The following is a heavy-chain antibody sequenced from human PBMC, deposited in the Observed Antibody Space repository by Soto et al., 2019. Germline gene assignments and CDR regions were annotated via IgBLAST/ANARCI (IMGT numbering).Heavy chain of an antibody. J-gene: IGHJ5*02. CDR1: GFSLRTSGVG. CDR2: IYWNDDK. D-gene: IGHD6-19*01. V-gene: IGHV2-5*01. Sequence: QITLKESGPTLVKPTQTLTLTCIFSGFSLRTSGVGVGWIRQPPGKALEWLGFIYWNDDKRYSPSLKSRLTIIKDTSKNQEVLTMTNMDPVDTATYYCAKSGSSGWYGWFDPWGQGTLVTVSS. CDR3: AKSGSSGWYGWFDP.